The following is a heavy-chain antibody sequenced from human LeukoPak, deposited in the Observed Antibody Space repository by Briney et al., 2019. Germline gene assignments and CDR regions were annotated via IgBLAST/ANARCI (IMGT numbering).Heavy chain of an antibody. J-gene: IGHJ4*02. Sequence: GGSLRLSCAASGFTFSSYAMHWVRQAPGKGLEWVAVISYDGSNKYYADSVKGRFTISRDNSKNTLYLQMNSLRAEDPAVYYCASRYYFDYWGQGTLVTVSS. CDR1: GFTFSSYA. CDR3: ASRYYFDY. V-gene: IGHV3-30-3*01. CDR2: ISYDGSNK.